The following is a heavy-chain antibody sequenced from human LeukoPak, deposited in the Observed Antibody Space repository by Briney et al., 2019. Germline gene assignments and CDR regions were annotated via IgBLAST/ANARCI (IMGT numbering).Heavy chain of an antibody. CDR3: ARDLGEFYEYSSSNGPGYYGMDG. V-gene: IGHV3-23*01. Sequence: GGSLRLSCGASGLPFSSYAMSWVPQAPGKGRECVLANSVRGGSTYYADSVKGRFTISRDNSKNTLYLQMNSLRAEDTAVYYCARDLGEFYEYSSSNGPGYYGMDGWGQRTTVTASS. CDR2: NSVRGGST. D-gene: IGHD6-13*01. J-gene: IGHJ6*02. CDR1: GLPFSSYA.